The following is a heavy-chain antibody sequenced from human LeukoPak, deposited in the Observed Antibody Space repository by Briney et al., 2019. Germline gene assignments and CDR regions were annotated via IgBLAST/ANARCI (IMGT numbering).Heavy chain of an antibody. Sequence: PGGSLRLSCSASGFTYSAYWMHWVRQAPGKGLVWVSYVDNDGRGTAYVDSVKGRFTISRDNAKNTVYLQMNSPRVDDTAVYYCARDGSGSIDLDHWGQGTLVTVSS. V-gene: IGHV3-74*01. CDR1: GFTYSAYW. D-gene: IGHD3-3*01. CDR2: VDNDGRGT. CDR3: ARDGSGSIDLDH. J-gene: IGHJ4*02.